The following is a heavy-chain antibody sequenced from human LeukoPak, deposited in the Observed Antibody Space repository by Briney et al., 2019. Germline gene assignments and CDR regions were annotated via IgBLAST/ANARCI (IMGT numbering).Heavy chain of an antibody. CDR2: IYTGGGT. D-gene: IGHD4-23*01. CDR1: GFSVSSKY. V-gene: IGHV3-66*01. CDR3: AKDVDGGNSPSWFDP. Sequence: GGSLRLSCAASGFSVSSKYMSWVRQAPGKGLEWVSVIYTGGGTYYADSVKGRFTISRDNSENTLYLQMNSLRAEDTAIYYCAKDVDGGNSPSWFDPRGQGTLVTVSS. J-gene: IGHJ5*02.